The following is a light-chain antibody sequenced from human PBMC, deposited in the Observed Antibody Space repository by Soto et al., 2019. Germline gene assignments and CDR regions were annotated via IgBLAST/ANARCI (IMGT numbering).Light chain of an antibody. CDR2: STT. CDR3: LLYHAGALPWV. Sequence: QAVVTQEPALTVSPVGTVTRTCASSTGAVTGVNHPNWFQQKPGQAPRTLIYSTTNRHSWTPARFSGSLLGGKAALTLSGVQSEDEADYYCLLYHAGALPWVFGGGTKLTVL. J-gene: IGLJ3*02. CDR1: TGAVTGVNH. V-gene: IGLV7-43*01.